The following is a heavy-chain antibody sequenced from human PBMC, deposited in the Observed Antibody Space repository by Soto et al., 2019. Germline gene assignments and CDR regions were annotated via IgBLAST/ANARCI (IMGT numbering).Heavy chain of an antibody. D-gene: IGHD3-3*01. V-gene: IGHV4-34*01. CDR1: GGSFSGYY. CDR2: INHSGST. Sequence: QVQLQQWGAGLLKPSETLSLTCAVYGGSFSGYYWSWIRQPPGKGLEWIGEINHSGSTNYNPSLTRRVTRSVDSSKNQFSLKLSSVTAADTAVYYCASETYYDFWSGYFRWGQGTLVTVSS. J-gene: IGHJ4*02. CDR3: ASETYYDFWSGYFR.